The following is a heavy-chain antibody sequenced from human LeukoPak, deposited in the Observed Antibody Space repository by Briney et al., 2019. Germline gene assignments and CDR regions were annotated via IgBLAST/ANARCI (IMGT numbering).Heavy chain of an antibody. Sequence: GGSLRLSCAASGFTFSNYWMSWVRQAPGKGLEWVANIKHDGSDKYYLDSVKGRFTLSRDNAKNSLYLQMNSLRAEDTAAYYCARTYYDILTGYNPYFDYWGQGTLVTVSS. D-gene: IGHD3-9*01. V-gene: IGHV3-7*01. CDR3: ARTYYDILTGYNPYFDY. CDR1: GFTFSNYW. CDR2: IKHDGSDK. J-gene: IGHJ4*02.